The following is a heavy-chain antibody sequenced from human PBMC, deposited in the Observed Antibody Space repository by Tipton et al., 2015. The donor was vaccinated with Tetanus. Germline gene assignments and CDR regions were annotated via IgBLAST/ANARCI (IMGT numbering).Heavy chain of an antibody. V-gene: IGHV4-59*01. Sequence: SWVRQAPGKGLEWIGYIYYSGNTKYNPSLKSRVTMSVDTSKNQFSLILTSVTPADTAVYYCARDLRRYQQNNWFDPWGQGTLVTVSS. J-gene: IGHJ5*02. CDR2: IYYSGNT. D-gene: IGHD2-2*01. CDR3: ARDLRRYQQNNWFDP.